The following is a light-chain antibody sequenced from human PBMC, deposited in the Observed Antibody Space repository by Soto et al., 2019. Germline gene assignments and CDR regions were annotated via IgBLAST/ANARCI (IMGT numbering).Light chain of an antibody. CDR1: QSVSSSY. J-gene: IGKJ3*01. Sequence: EIVLTQSPGTLSLSPGERATLSCRASQSVSSSYLAWYQQKPGQAPRLLIYGASSRATGIPDRFSGSGSGTDFTLTISRLEPEDFAVYYCQQYGGSPPLFTVGPGTKVDIK. CDR3: QQYGGSPPLFT. CDR2: GAS. V-gene: IGKV3-20*01.